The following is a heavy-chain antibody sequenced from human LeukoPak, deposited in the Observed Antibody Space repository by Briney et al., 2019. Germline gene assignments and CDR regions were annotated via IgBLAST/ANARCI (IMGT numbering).Heavy chain of an antibody. CDR2: IYHSGST. CDR3: ARDPLLWFGELLGYFDY. V-gene: IGHV4-38-2*02. Sequence: SETLSLTCTVSGYSISSGYYWGWIRQPPGKGLEWIGSIYHSGSTYYNPSLKSRVTISVDTSKNQFSLKLSSVTAADTSVYYCARDPLLWFGELLGYFDYWGQGTLVTVSS. CDR1: GYSISSGYY. D-gene: IGHD3-10*01. J-gene: IGHJ4*02.